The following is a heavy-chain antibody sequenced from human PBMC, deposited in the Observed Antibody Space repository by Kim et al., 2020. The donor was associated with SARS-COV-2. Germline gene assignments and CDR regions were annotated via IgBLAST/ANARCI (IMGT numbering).Heavy chain of an antibody. CDR1: GYTFTSYD. D-gene: IGHD2-2*01. CDR3: ARGVKVPAAIWISYYYYYMDV. CDR2: MNPNSGNT. Sequence: ASVKVSCKASGYTFTSYDINWVRQATGQGLEWMGWMNPNSGNTGYAQKFQGRVTMTRNTSISTAYMELRSLRSEDTAGYYCARGVKVPAAIWISYYYYYMDVWGKGTTVTVSS. J-gene: IGHJ6*03. V-gene: IGHV1-8*01.